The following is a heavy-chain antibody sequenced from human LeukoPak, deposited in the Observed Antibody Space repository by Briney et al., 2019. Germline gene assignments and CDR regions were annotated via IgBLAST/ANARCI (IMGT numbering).Heavy chain of an antibody. Sequence: SCKASGYTFSDYYVSWIRQAPGKGLEWVSYISSSGSTLYYADSVKGRFTISRDNAKNSLYLQMNSLRGEDTAVYYCARKPYSSGWFDYWGQGTLVTVSS. V-gene: IGHV3-11*01. CDR3: ARKPYSSGWFDY. CDR1: GYTFSDYY. CDR2: ISSSGSTL. D-gene: IGHD6-19*01. J-gene: IGHJ4*02.